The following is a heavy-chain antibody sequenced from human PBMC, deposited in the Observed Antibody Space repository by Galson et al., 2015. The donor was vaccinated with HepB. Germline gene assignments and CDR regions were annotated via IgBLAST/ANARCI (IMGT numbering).Heavy chain of an antibody. CDR2: ISGAGHNT. CDR1: GFSFDTYA. V-gene: IGHV3-23*01. CDR3: SKDPDFNFYIVSSKTFDY. J-gene: IGHJ4*02. Sequence: ALRLSCPASGFSFDTYAMRRVRQAPGKGLEWVSSISGAGHNTYYADAVRGRFTIYRDNSNNTVYLQMISLRDVDTAMYYFSKDPDFNFYIVSSKTFDYWGRGTLVTVSS. D-gene: IGHD2-21*01.